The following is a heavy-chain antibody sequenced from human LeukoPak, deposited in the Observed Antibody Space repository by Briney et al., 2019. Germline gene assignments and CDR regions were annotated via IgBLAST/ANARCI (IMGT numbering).Heavy chain of an antibody. V-gene: IGHV4-61*02. D-gene: IGHD1-26*01. CDR2: IYTSGST. Sequence: SSETLSLTCTVSGGSISSGSYYWSWIRPPAGKGLEWIGRIYTSGSTNYNPSLKSRVTISVDTSKNQFSLKLSSVTAADTAVYYCARSDSGSYYSHYYYYMDVWGKGTTVTVSS. CDR1: GGSISSGSYY. CDR3: ARSDSGSYYSHYYYYMDV. J-gene: IGHJ6*03.